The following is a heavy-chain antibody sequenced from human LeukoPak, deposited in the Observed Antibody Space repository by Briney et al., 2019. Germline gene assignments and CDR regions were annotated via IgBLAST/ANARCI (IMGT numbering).Heavy chain of an antibody. V-gene: IGHV3-72*01. Sequence: GGSLRLSCAASGFTFSDHYMDWVRQAPGKGLEWVGRTRNKANSYTTEYAASVKGRFTISRDDSKNSLYLQMNSLKTEDTAVYYCTTPYFYGSGSYNPYYYYYYMDVWGKGTTVTISS. CDR2: TRNKANSYTT. CDR3: TTPYFYGSGSYNPYYYYYYMDV. J-gene: IGHJ6*03. CDR1: GFTFSDHY. D-gene: IGHD3-10*01.